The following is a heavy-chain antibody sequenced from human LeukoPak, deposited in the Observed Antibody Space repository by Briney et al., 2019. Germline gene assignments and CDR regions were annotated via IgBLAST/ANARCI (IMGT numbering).Heavy chain of an antibody. D-gene: IGHD5-24*01. CDR1: GFTFSSYA. CDR3: ARDLDGYNDY. Sequence: PGGSLRLSCAASGFTFSSYAMHWVRQAPGKGLEWVAVISYDGSNKYYADSVKGRFTISRDNSKNTLYLQMNSLRAEDTAVYYCARDLDGYNDYWGQGTLVTVSS. J-gene: IGHJ4*02. V-gene: IGHV3-30-3*01. CDR2: ISYDGSNK.